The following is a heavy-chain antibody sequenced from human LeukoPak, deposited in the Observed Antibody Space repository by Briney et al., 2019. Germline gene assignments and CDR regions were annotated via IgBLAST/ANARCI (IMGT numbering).Heavy chain of an antibody. J-gene: IGHJ6*02. CDR2: IKQDGSEK. CDR1: GFTFSSYW. Sequence: GGSLRLFCAASGFTFSSYWMSWVRQAPGKGLEWVANIKQDGSEKYYVDSVKGRFTISRDNAKNSLYLQMNSLRAEDTAVYYCARGFYDFWSGYYGTDYYYYGMDVWGQGTTVTVSS. CDR3: ARGFYDFWSGYYGTDYYYYGMDV. D-gene: IGHD3-3*01. V-gene: IGHV3-7*01.